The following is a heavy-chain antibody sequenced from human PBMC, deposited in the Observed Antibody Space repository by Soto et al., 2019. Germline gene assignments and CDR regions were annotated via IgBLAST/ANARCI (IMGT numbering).Heavy chain of an antibody. D-gene: IGHD2-15*01. CDR2: IWYDGSNK. CDR1: GFIFNNYG. V-gene: IGHV3-33*01. CDR3: ARASPHLLPGD. Sequence: QVQLVESGGGVVQPGRSLRLSCAASGFIFNNYGMHWVRQAPGKGLEWVAIIWYDGSNKYYADSVKGRFTISRDNSKNTLYLQMNSLRAEDTAVYSCARASPHLLPGDWGQGTLVTVSS. J-gene: IGHJ4*02.